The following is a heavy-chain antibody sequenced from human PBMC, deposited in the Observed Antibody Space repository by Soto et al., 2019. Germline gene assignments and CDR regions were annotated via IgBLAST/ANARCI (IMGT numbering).Heavy chain of an antibody. D-gene: IGHD6-19*01. CDR3: ARGVAGSGFDL. J-gene: IGHJ4*02. V-gene: IGHV6-1*01. Sequence: QGHLQQSGPGLVKPSQTLSLTCAISGDSVSSNTAAWNWIRSSPSRGLEWLGRTYYRSNWRHDYAVSVKSRIPVNPDTSNTHFSLQLNSVPPDDTAVYYCARGVAGSGFDLWGKGTLVTVSS. CDR1: GDSVSSNTAA. CDR2: TYYRSNWRH.